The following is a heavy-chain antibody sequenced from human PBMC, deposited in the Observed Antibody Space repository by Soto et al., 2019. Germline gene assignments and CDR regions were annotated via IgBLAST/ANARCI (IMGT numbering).Heavy chain of an antibody. D-gene: IGHD4-17*01. CDR1: GFSFGDYI. Sequence: AQLVESGGSLVKPGGSLRLSCAASGFSFGDYIMNWVRQAPGRGLELVASISHSGSYIFYADSLKGRFTISRDKSRDSLYLQMNSLSVDDTAIYYCASPRDYCVTTSNCFIAFDIWGQGTRVTVSS. CDR2: ISHSGSYI. V-gene: IGHV3-21*01. J-gene: IGHJ3*02. CDR3: ASPRDYCVTTSNCFIAFDI.